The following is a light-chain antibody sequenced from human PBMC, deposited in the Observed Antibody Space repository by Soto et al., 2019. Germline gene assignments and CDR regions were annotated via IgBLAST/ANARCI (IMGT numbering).Light chain of an antibody. CDR3: SAWDDTLPGPV. CDR1: SSNIGSNT. V-gene: IGLV1-44*01. Sequence: QSVLTQPPSASGTPGQRVTISCDGSSSNIGSNTVIWYQLLPGTAPKLLMHTNDQRPSGVTDRFSGSKSGSSASLAISGLQSEDEAEYYCSAWDDTLPGPVCGTGTKVNLL. CDR2: TND. J-gene: IGLJ1*01.